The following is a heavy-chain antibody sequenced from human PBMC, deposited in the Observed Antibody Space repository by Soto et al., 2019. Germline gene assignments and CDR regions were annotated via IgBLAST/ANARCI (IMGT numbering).Heavy chain of an antibody. CDR2: IYHSGST. D-gene: IGHD4-4*01. J-gene: IGHJ4*01. CDR3: SRWVTTLTPIYY. V-gene: IGHV4-30-2*01. Sequence: SETLSHTRAVTGGATSTGGYSWSWIRQQPGKGLEWIGYIYHSGSTYYNPSLKSRVTISVDRSKNQFSLKLSSVTAAYTAVYYFSRWVTTLTPIYYRAQRSPVPVSA. CDR1: GGATSTGGYS.